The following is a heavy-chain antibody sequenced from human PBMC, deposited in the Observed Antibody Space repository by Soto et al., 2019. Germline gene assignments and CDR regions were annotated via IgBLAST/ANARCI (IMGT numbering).Heavy chain of an antibody. Sequence: RSLRLYCPASGFTFRSFTMNWVRQAPGKGLEWVSTISSNSAYIYYTDALRGRFTISRDNAKNSLHLQMNSLRAEDTAVYYCTRDASRDSSARGWFDPWGPGTLVSVSS. J-gene: IGHJ5*02. CDR2: ISSNSAYI. CDR3: TRDASRDSSARGWFDP. D-gene: IGHD6-13*01. V-gene: IGHV3-21*01. CDR1: GFTFRSFT.